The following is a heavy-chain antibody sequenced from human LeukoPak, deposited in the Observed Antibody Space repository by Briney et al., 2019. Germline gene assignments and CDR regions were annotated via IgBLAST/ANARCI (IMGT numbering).Heavy chain of an antibody. CDR1: GGRVSSNSAA. Sequence: SQTLSLTCAISGGRVSSNSAAWNWIRQSPSRGLEWLGRTYYRSKWYNDYAVSVKSRITINPDTSKNQFSLQLNSVTPEDTPVYYCARDSQYSSRWSRGYYYYGMDVWGRGTTVTVSS. V-gene: IGHV6-1*01. CDR3: ARDSQYSSRWSRGYYYYGMDV. J-gene: IGHJ6*02. CDR2: TYYRSKWYN. D-gene: IGHD6-13*01.